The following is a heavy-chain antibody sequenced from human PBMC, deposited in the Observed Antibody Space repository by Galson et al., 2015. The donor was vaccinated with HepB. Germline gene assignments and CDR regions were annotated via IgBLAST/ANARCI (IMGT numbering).Heavy chain of an antibody. V-gene: IGHV1-2*02. CDR2: INPNSGGT. D-gene: IGHD1-7*01. CDR1: GGTFSSYA. J-gene: IGHJ3*02. CDR3: ARDKLVADDAFDI. Sequence: SVKVSCKASGGTFSSYAISWVRQAPGQGLEWMGWINPNSGGTNYAQKFQGRVTMTRDTSISTAYMEPSRLRSDDTAVYYCARDKLVADDAFDIWGQGTMVTVSS.